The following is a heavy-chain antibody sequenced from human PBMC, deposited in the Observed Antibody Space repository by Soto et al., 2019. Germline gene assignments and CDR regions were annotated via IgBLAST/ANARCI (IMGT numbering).Heavy chain of an antibody. Sequence: ASVKVSCKASGYTFTSYAMHWVRQAPGQRLEWMGWINAGNGNTKYSQKFQGRVTITRDTSASTAYMELSSLRSEDTAVYYCARGTYKLVVVANSIPLYYYGVDVWGQGTTVTVSS. CDR2: INAGNGNT. J-gene: IGHJ6*02. CDR3: ARGTYKLVVVANSIPLYYYGVDV. D-gene: IGHD3-22*01. V-gene: IGHV1-3*01. CDR1: GYTFTSYA.